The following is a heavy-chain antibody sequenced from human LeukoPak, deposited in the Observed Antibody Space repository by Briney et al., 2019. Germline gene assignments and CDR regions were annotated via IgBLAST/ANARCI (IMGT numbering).Heavy chain of an antibody. V-gene: IGHV3-30*02. CDR3: AKVSRRAKDIVVVVAATAPDY. Sequence: PGGSLRLSCAASGFTFSSYGMHWFRQAPGKGLEWVAFIRYDGSNKYYADSVKGRFTISRDNSKNTLYLQMNSLRAEDTAVYYCAKVSRRAKDIVVVVAATAPDYWGQGTLVTVSS. CDR2: IRYDGSNK. D-gene: IGHD2-15*01. CDR1: GFTFSSYG. J-gene: IGHJ4*02.